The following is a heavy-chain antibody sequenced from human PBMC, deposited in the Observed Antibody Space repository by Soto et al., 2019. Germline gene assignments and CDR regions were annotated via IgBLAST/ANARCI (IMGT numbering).Heavy chain of an antibody. CDR1: GFTFSSYG. D-gene: IGHD2-2*01. CDR3: AKDHCSSTRFYRLYNWFDP. Sequence: QVQLEESGGGVVQPGRSLRLSCVASGFTFSSYGMHWVRQAPGKGLEWVAVIAYDGSNKYYADSVKGRFTISRDKSKNTLYLQMNSLRAKDTAVYYCAKDHCSSTRFYRLYNWFDPWGQGALVTVSS. CDR2: IAYDGSNK. V-gene: IGHV3-30*18. J-gene: IGHJ5*02.